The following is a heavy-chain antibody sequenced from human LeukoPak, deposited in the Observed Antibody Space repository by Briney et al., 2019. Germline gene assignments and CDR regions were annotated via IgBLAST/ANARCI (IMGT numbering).Heavy chain of an antibody. J-gene: IGHJ4*02. D-gene: IGHD6-19*01. Sequence: SETLSLTCAVYGGSFSGYYWSWIRQPPGKGLEWIGEINHSGSTNYSPSLKSRVTISVDTSKNQFSLKLSSVTAADTAVYYCARSGAQQWLVRYWGQGTLVTVSS. CDR3: ARSGAQQWLVRY. CDR2: INHSGST. CDR1: GGSFSGYY. V-gene: IGHV4-34*01.